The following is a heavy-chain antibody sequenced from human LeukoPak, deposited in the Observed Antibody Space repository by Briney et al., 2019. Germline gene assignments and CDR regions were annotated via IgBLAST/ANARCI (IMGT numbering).Heavy chain of an antibody. D-gene: IGHD3-22*01. J-gene: IGHJ4*02. CDR3: VKGTTYQYDSRGYPPDY. CDR1: GFTFSTYW. V-gene: IGHV3-74*01. CDR2: TNPDGSST. Sequence: PGGSLRLSCAASGFTFSTYWMHWVRQGPGKGLVRVSRTNPDGSSTSYADSVKGRFTISRDNAKESLYLQMNNLRAEDTAWYYCVKGTTYQYDSRGYPPDYWGRGTLVIVSS.